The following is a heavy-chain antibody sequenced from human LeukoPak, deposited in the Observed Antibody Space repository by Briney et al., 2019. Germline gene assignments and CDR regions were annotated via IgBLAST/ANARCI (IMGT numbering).Heavy chain of an antibody. CDR1: GYTFTSYY. J-gene: IGHJ4*02. CDR3: ARDLRLTIFGVVIMGY. Sequence: ASVKVSCKASGYTFTSYYMHWVRQAPGQGLEWMGIINPSGGSTSYAQKFQGRVTMTTDTSTSTAYMELRSLRSDDTAVYYCARDLRLTIFGVVIMGYWGQGTLVTVSS. V-gene: IGHV1-46*01. CDR2: INPSGGST. D-gene: IGHD3-3*01.